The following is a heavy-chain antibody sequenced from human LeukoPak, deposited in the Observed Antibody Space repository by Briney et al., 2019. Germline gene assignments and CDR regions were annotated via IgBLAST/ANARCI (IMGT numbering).Heavy chain of an antibody. J-gene: IGHJ3*02. Sequence: PSETLSLTCNVSGGSISTTTDNWAWIRQPPGKGLEWIGSFYFPRTTYYNPSLKSRVTISGDTSNNQSSLKLNSLTATDTAVYYCERRHRWQQPYAFDIWGPGTMVTVSS. D-gene: IGHD6-13*01. CDR2: FYFPRTT. CDR1: GGSISTTTDN. V-gene: IGHV4-39*01. CDR3: ERRHRWQQPYAFDI.